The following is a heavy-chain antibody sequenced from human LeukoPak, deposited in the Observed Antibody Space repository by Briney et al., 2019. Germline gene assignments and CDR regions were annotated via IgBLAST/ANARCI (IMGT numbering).Heavy chain of an antibody. V-gene: IGHV3-23*01. J-gene: IGHJ4*02. D-gene: IGHD6-6*01. CDR3: AKTLYSSASGGADY. Sequence: GGSLRLSCAASGFTFSSYAMTWVRQAPGKGLEWVSFISGSGGSKYYADSVKGRFTISRDNSKNTLSLQMNSLRAEDTAVYYCAKTLYSSASGGADYWGQGTLVTVPS. CDR1: GFTFSSYA. CDR2: ISGSGGSK.